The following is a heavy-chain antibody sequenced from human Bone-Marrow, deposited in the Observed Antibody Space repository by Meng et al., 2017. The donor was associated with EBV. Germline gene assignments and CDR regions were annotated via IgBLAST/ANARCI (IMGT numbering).Heavy chain of an antibody. CDR2: IYYSGTT. J-gene: IGHJ4*02. D-gene: IGHD1-26*01. CDR3: ARGSIKSGSYSIDS. Sequence: QVQVRESGPGLGKGPGTLSLTCAVSGGSISTKFWWSWVRQSPGKGLEWIGEIYYSGTTTYNPYLKSRVTISVDKSKNQFSLKLTSVTAADTAAYYCARGSIKSGSYSIDSWGQGILVTVSS. V-gene: IGHV4-4*03. CDR1: GGSISTKFW.